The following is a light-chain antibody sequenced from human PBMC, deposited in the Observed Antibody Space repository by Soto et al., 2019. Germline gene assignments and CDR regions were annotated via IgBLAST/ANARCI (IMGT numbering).Light chain of an antibody. Sequence: ETMLTQSPATLSVSPGESVTLSCRANEGVSRNLAWYQQKPGQAPRLLIYNAAIRATGIAARFSGSGSGTEFTLTISGLQSEDFAVYYCQQYNNCYTFGQGTKLEIK. CDR2: NAA. CDR3: QQYNNCYT. V-gene: IGKV3-15*01. CDR1: EGVSRN. J-gene: IGKJ2*01.